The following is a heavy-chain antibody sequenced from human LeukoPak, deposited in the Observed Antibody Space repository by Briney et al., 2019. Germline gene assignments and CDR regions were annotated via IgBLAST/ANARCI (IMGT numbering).Heavy chain of an antibody. CDR1: GGSFSGYY. D-gene: IGHD2-15*01. J-gene: IGHJ4*02. Sequence: SETLSLTCAVYGGSFSGYYWSWIRQPPGKGLEWIGEINHSGSTNYNPSLKSRVTISVDTSKNQFSLKLSSVTAADTAVYYCARGRPRRIVLGYCSGGSCYWNYWGQGTLVTVSS. CDR3: ARGRPRRIVLGYCSGGSCYWNY. CDR2: INHSGST. V-gene: IGHV4-34*01.